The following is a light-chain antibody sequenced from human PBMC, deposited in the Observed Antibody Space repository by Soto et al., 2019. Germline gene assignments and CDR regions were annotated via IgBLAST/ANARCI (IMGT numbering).Light chain of an antibody. V-gene: IGLV2-14*01. J-gene: IGLJ1*01. Sequence: QSVLTQPASVSGSRGQSIIISCVGRNTDVGQDKSVSWYQQGPGKAPKPLIFEVTNRPSGVSNRFSGSRSGNTASLTISGLQPDDEGDYFCVSYTDTDTLVFGTGTKLTVL. CDR2: EVT. CDR1: NTDVGQDKS. CDR3: VSYTDTDTLV.